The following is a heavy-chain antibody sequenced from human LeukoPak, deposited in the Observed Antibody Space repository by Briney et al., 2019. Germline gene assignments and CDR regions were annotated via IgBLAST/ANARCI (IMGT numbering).Heavy chain of an antibody. J-gene: IGHJ4*02. CDR2: ISGSGGST. D-gene: IGHD6-13*01. CDR3: AKASSSWRYYFDY. Sequence: GGSLRLSCAVSGISLSNYGMSWVRQAPGKGLEWVSAISGSGGSTYYADSVKGRFTISRDNSKNTLYLQMNSLRAEDTAVYYCAKASSSWRYYFDYWGQGTLVTVSS. V-gene: IGHV3-23*01. CDR1: GISLSNYG.